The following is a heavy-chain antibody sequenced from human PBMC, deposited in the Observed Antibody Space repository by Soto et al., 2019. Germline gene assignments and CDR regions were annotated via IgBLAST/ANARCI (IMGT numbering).Heavy chain of an antibody. Sequence: NPSETLSLTCTVSGGSVSSGSYYWSWIRQPPGKGLEWIGYIYYSGSTNYNPSLKSRVTISVDTSKNQFSLKLSSVTAADTAVYYCARERVVTATEFDYWGQGTLVTVSS. D-gene: IGHD2-21*02. CDR1: GGSVSSGSYY. V-gene: IGHV4-61*01. CDR3: ARERVVTATEFDY. J-gene: IGHJ4*02. CDR2: IYYSGST.